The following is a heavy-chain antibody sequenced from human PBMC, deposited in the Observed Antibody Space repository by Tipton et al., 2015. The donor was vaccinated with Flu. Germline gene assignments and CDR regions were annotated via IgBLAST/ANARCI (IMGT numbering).Heavy chain of an antibody. J-gene: IGHJ5*02. CDR2: IWYDGSNK. CDR1: GFTFSSYG. V-gene: IGHV3-33*06. Sequence: SLRLSCAASGFTFSSYGMHWVHQAPGKGLEWVAVIWYDGSNKYYADSVKGRFTISRDNSKNTLYLQMNSLRAEDTAVYYCAKSHYYGNWFDPWGQGTLVTVSS. CDR3: AKSHYYGNWFDP. D-gene: IGHD3-10*01.